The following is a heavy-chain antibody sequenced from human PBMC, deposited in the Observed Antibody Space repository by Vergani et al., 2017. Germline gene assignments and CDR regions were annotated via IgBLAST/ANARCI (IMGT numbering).Heavy chain of an antibody. Sequence: QVQLQQWGAGLLKPSETLSLTCAVYGGSFSGYYWSWIRQPPGKGLEWIGEINHSGSTNYNPSLKSRVTISVDKSISTAYLQWSSLKASDTAMYYCARPSRYDSSGFQHWGQGTLVTVSS. CDR2: INHSGST. J-gene: IGHJ1*01. V-gene: IGHV4-34*01. D-gene: IGHD3-22*01. CDR1: GGSFSGYY. CDR3: ARPSRYDSSGFQH.